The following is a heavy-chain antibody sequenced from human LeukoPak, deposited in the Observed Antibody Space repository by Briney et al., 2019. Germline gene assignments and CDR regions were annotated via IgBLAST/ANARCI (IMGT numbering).Heavy chain of an antibody. D-gene: IGHD3-22*01. CDR1: GFTFSSYS. Sequence: PGGSLRLSCAASGFTFSSYSMNWVRQAPGKGLEWVSSISSSSSYIYYADSVKGRFTISRDNAKNSLYLQMNSLRAEDTAVYYCARDHGYYYDSSGYHTPRGAFDIWGQGTMVTVSS. CDR3: ARDHGYYYDSSGYHTPRGAFDI. CDR2: ISSSSSYI. J-gene: IGHJ3*02. V-gene: IGHV3-21*01.